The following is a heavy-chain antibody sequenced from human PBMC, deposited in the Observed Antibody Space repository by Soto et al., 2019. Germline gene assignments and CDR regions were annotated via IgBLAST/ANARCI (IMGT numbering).Heavy chain of an antibody. CDR1: GYTFTSYA. J-gene: IGHJ3*02. CDR2: INAGNGNT. D-gene: IGHD6-13*01. Sequence: GASVKVSCKASGYTFTSYAMHWVRQAPGQRLEWMGWINAGNGNTKYSQKFQGRVTITRDTSASTAYMELSSLRSEDTAVYYCARPYSSSWSHDSSAGFDIWGQGTMVTVSS. V-gene: IGHV1-3*01. CDR3: ARPYSSSWSHDSSAGFDI.